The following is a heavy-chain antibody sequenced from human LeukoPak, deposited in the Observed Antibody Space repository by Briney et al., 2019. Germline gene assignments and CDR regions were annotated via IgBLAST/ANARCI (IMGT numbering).Heavy chain of an antibody. V-gene: IGHV1-2*06. CDR2: INPNSGGT. D-gene: IGHD6-13*01. CDR1: GYTFTGYY. CDR3: ARGGSSWYYFDY. Sequence: ASVKVSCKASGYTFTGYYMHWVRQAPGQGLEWMGRINPNSGGTNYAQKFQGRVTMTRDTPVSTAYMELSRLRSDDTAVYYCARGGSSWYYFDYWGQGTLVTVSS. J-gene: IGHJ4*02.